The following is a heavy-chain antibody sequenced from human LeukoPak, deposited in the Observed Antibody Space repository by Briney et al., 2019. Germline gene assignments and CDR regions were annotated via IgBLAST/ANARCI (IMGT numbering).Heavy chain of an antibody. J-gene: IGHJ4*02. V-gene: IGHV3-30-3*01. CDR1: GFTFSSYA. CDR3: ARDRGVRGVIDC. Sequence: GRSLRLSCAASGFTFSSYAMHWVRQAPGKGLEWVAVISYDGSNKYYADSVKGRFTISRDNSKNTLYLQMNSLRAEDTAVYYCARDRGVRGVIDCWGQGTLVTVSS. CDR2: ISYDGSNK. D-gene: IGHD3-10*01.